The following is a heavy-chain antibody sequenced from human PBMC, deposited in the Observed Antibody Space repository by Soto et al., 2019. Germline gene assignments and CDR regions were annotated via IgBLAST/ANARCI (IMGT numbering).Heavy chain of an antibody. J-gene: IGHJ4*02. D-gene: IGHD1-26*01. Sequence: EVQLVESGGGLVQPGGSLRLSCAASGFTFSSYWMHWVRQAPGKGLVWVSRINSDGSTTSYADSVKGRFSISRDNAKNTLYLQKNSLGAEDTAVYYCASQIARSGNYWGTFDYWGQGTLVAVSS. CDR1: GFTFSSYW. CDR2: INSDGSTT. CDR3: ASQIARSGNYWGTFDY. V-gene: IGHV3-74*01.